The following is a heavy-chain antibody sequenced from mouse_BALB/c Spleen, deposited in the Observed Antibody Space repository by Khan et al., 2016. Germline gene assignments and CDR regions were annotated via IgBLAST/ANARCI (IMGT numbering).Heavy chain of an antibody. Sequence: QVQLMESGPGLVAPSQSLSLTCPVSGFSLSGSGVIRVRQPPGLGLVWRRQTWGYGSSDYTTAFKSSLSIRTYNSKSQLFLKRNRLQTDDTARYYCARDPAYGSRRRWYCDVWGAGTTVTVSS. V-gene: IGHV2-6-7*01. CDR1: GFSLSGSG. D-gene: IGHD1-1*01. CDR3: ARDPAYGSRRRWYCDV. J-gene: IGHJ1*01. CDR2: TWGYGSS.